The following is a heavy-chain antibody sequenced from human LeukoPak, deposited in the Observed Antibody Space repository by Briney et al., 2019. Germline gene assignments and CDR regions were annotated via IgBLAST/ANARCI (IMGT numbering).Heavy chain of an antibody. D-gene: IGHD1-26*01. V-gene: IGHV4-34*01. CDR3: ARGIFISRSYRYYFDY. CDR2: INHSGST. J-gene: IGHJ4*02. CDR1: GGSISSYY. Sequence: SETLSHTCTVSGGSISSYYWSWIRQPPGKGLEWIGEINHSGSTNYNPSLKSRVTISVDTSKNQFSLKLSSVTAADTAVYYCARGIFISRSYRYYFDYWGQGTLVTVSS.